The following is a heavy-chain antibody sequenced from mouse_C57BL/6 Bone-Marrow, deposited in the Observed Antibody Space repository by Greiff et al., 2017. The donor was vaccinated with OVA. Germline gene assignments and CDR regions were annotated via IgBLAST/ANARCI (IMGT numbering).Heavy chain of an antibody. CDR1: GFTFSSYA. Sequence: EVKVVESGGGLVKPGGSLKLSCAASGFTFSSYAMSWVRQTPEKRLEWVATISDGGSYTYYPDNVKGRFTISRDNAKNNLYLQMSHLKSEDTAMYYCAREGGANLYYAMDYWGQGTSVTVSS. CDR3: AREGGANLYYAMDY. V-gene: IGHV5-4*01. J-gene: IGHJ4*01. CDR2: ISDGGSYT.